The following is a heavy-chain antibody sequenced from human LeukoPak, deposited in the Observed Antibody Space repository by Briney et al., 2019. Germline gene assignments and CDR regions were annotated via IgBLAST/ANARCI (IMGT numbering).Heavy chain of an antibody. CDR2: IIPIFGTA. D-gene: IGHD3-9*01. V-gene: IGHV1-69*13. J-gene: IGHJ6*03. CDR3: AGGDYDILTGYIIYYYYMDV. Sequence: SVKVSCKASGGTFSSYAISWVRQAPGQGLEWMGGIIPIFGTANYAQKFQGRVTITADESTSTAYMELSSLRSEDTAVYYCAGGDYDILTGYIIYYYYMDVWGKGTTVTISS. CDR1: GGTFSSYA.